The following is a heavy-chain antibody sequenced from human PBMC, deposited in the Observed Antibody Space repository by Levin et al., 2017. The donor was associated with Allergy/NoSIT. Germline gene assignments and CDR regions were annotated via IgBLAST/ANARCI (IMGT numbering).Heavy chain of an antibody. Sequence: ASVKVSCKASGYNFTAYRIHWVRQAPGVGLEWMGWIKPDSGATNYAQGFQGRLTVTRDTSISTVYMELSRLTSDDTAVYYCARAYCTRITCFYPWFDPWGQGTLVAVSS. CDR2: IKPDSGAT. J-gene: IGHJ5*02. CDR1: GYNFTAYR. D-gene: IGHD2-8*01. CDR3: ARAYCTRITCFYPWFDP. V-gene: IGHV1-2*02.